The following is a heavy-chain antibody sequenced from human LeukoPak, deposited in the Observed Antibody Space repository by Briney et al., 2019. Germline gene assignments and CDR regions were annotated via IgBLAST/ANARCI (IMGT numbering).Heavy chain of an antibody. D-gene: IGHD4-17*01. CDR2: INPKSGDS. V-gene: IGHV1-8*03. CDR3: ARHLRTTFDY. J-gene: IGHJ4*02. CDR1: GYTFTSND. Sequence: GASVKVSCKASGYTFTSNDINWVRQAPGQGPEWVGWINPKSGDSGYAQKFRGRVTITRDTSISTAYMELSSLRPDDTAVYYCARHLRTTFDYWGPGTLVTVSS.